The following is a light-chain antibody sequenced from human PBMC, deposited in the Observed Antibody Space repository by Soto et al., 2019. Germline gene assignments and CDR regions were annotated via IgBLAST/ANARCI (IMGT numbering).Light chain of an antibody. V-gene: IGKV3-20*01. CDR3: QQYGSSSLT. CDR1: QSVSGSY. Sequence: EIVLTQSPGGVSLSPGERATLSCRASQSVSGSYLAWYQQKPGQAPRLLIYGASTRATGIPDRFSGSGSGTDFTLTIIRLEPEDVAVYYCQQYGSSSLTFGGGTKVEI. CDR2: GAS. J-gene: IGKJ4*01.